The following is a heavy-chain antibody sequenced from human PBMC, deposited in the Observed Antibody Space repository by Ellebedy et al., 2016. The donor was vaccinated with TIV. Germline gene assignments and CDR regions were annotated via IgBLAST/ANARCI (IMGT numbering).Heavy chain of an antibody. CDR3: ARVYYYGSGSYYAPDY. J-gene: IGHJ4*02. V-gene: IGHV3-74*01. D-gene: IGHD3-10*01. Sequence: GESLKISCAASGFTFSSYWMHWVRQAPGKGLVWVSRINSDGSSTSYADSVKGRFTISRDNAKNTLYLQMNSLRAEDTAVYYCARVYYYGSGSYYAPDYWGQGTLVTVSS. CDR2: INSDGSST. CDR1: GFTFSSYW.